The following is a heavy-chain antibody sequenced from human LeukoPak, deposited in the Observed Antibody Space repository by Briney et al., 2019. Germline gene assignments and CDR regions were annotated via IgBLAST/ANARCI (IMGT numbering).Heavy chain of an antibody. D-gene: IGHD2-21*02. Sequence: KAGGSLRLSYAASGFTFSDYYMSWIRQAPGKGLEWVSYISSSGSTIYYADPVKGRFTISRDNAKNSLYLQMNSLRAEDTAVYYCARDIVVVTATPYYWGQGTLVTVSS. CDR2: ISSSGSTI. J-gene: IGHJ4*02. CDR1: GFTFSDYY. V-gene: IGHV3-11*04. CDR3: ARDIVVVTATPYY.